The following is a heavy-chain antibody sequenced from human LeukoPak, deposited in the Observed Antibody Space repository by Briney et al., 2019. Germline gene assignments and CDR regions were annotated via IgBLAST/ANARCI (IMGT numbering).Heavy chain of an antibody. D-gene: IGHD6-13*01. CDR2: IIPILGIA. CDR3: ARDKAQQLAYYYYYYMDV. CDR1: GGTFSSYT. V-gene: IGHV1-69*04. J-gene: IGHJ6*03. Sequence: GASVKVSCKASGGTFSSYTISWVRQAPGQGLEWMGRIIPILGIANYAQKFQGRVTITADKSTSTAYMELSSLRSEDTAVYYCARDKAQQLAYYYYYYMDVWGKGTTVTVSS.